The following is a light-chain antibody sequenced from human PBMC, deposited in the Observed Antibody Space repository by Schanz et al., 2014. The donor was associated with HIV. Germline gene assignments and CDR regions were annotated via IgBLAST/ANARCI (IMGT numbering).Light chain of an antibody. CDR1: QRLSSSY. CDR2: ATS. CDR3: QQYNDWPPIT. J-gene: IGKJ5*01. Sequence: EIVLTQSPGSLSLSPGGRATLSCGASQRLSSSYLAWYQQKRDQPPRLVIYATSTRAAGIPDRFSGTGSGTEFTLTISSLQSEDFAVYYCQQYNDWPPITFGQGTRLESK. V-gene: IGKV3-20*01.